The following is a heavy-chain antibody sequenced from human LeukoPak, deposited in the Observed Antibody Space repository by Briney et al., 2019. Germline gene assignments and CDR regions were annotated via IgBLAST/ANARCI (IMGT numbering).Heavy chain of an antibody. CDR1: GFTFSCYS. Sequence: PGGSLRLSCAASGFTFSCYSMNWVPQAPGEGLEWVSSISSSSSYILSADSVRGRFTISRDNPKNSLFLQMNSLRAEDTAIYYCARDEWGEAFDIWGQGTMVTAFS. CDR2: ISSSSSYI. V-gene: IGHV3-21*01. CDR3: ARDEWGEAFDI. J-gene: IGHJ3*02. D-gene: IGHD3-16*01.